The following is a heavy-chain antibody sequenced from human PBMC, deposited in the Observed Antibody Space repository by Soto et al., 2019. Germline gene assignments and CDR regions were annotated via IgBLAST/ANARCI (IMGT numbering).Heavy chain of an antibody. J-gene: IGHJ4*02. D-gene: IGHD3-22*01. Sequence: PSETLSLTCTVSGGSISSGGYYRSWIRQHPGKGLEWIGYIYYSGSTYYNPSLKSRVTISVDTSKNQFSLKLSSVTAADTAVYYCARLDDYYDSGLVYWGQGTLVTVSS. CDR2: IYYSGST. CDR1: GGSISSGGYY. CDR3: ARLDDYYDSGLVY. V-gene: IGHV4-31*03.